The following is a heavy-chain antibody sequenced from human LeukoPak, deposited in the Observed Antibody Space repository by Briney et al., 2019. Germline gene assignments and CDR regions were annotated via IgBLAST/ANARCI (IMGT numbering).Heavy chain of an antibody. CDR3: ARGAYGDK. Sequence: ASVKVSCEASGYTLTSYGINWMRQAPGQGLEWMGWISTQSGNTNYAQKVPGRLTLTTDRSTNTAYMELRRLRSDDTAVCYCARGAYGDKWGQGTMVTVSS. V-gene: IGHV1-18*01. CDR2: ISTQSGNT. J-gene: IGHJ4*02. CDR1: GYTLTSYG. D-gene: IGHD4-17*01.